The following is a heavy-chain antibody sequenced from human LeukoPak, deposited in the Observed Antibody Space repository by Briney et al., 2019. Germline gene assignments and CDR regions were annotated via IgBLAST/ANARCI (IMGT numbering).Heavy chain of an antibody. Sequence: PSETLSLTCTVSGGSISSYYWSWIRQPAGKELEWIGRIYTSGSTNYNPSLKSRVTMSVDTSKNQFSLKLSSVTAADTAVYYCARGVNDYSNYESYYYYMDVWGKGTTVTVSS. CDR2: IYTSGST. CDR3: ARGVNDYSNYESYYYYMDV. D-gene: IGHD4-11*01. J-gene: IGHJ6*03. CDR1: GGSISSYY. V-gene: IGHV4-4*07.